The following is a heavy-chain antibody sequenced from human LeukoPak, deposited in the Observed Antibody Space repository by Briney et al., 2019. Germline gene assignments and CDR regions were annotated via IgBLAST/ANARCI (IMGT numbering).Heavy chain of an antibody. Sequence: PSETLSLTCAVYGGSFSGYYWSWIRQPPGKGLEWIGEINHSGSTNYNPSLKSRVTISVDKSKNQFSLKLSSVTAADTAVYYCARHALRSSGWYLPNWFDPWGQGTLVTVSS. J-gene: IGHJ5*02. D-gene: IGHD6-19*01. V-gene: IGHV4-34*01. CDR1: GGSFSGYY. CDR2: INHSGST. CDR3: ARHALRSSGWYLPNWFDP.